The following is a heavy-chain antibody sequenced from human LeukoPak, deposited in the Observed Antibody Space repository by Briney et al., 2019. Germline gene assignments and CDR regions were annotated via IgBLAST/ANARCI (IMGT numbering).Heavy chain of an antibody. CDR1: GFTFSSYE. J-gene: IGHJ4*02. CDR3: ARRSSSGSYYRPFDY. Sequence: GGSLRLSCAASGFTFSSYEINWVRQAPGKGLEWVSSISSSGSTINYADSVKGRFTISRDNAKNSLYLQMNSLRAEDTAVYYCARRSSSGSYYRPFDYWGQGTLVTVSS. CDR2: ISSSGSTI. V-gene: IGHV3-48*03. D-gene: IGHD1-26*01.